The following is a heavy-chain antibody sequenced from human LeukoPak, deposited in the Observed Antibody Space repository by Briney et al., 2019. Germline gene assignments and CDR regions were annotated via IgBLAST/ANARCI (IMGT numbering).Heavy chain of an antibody. CDR2: IWYDGSNK. CDR3: AKGSYYDSSGSFYFDY. J-gene: IGHJ4*02. D-gene: IGHD3-22*01. Sequence: GGSLRLSCAASGFTFSSYGMHWVRQAPGKGLEWVAVIWYDGSNKYYAGSVKGRFTISRDNSKNTLYVQVNSLGTEDTAAYYCAKGSYYDSSGSFYFDYWGQGTLVTVSS. V-gene: IGHV3-33*06. CDR1: GFTFSSYG.